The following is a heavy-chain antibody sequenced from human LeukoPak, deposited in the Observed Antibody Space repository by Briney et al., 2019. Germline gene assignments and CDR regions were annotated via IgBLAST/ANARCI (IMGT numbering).Heavy chain of an antibody. CDR2: ISVYNGDT. CDR1: GYSFTIYG. J-gene: IGHJ4*02. D-gene: IGHD2-2*01. Sequence: GASVKVSCKAAGYSFTIYGFSGLRQALGQGLEYMGWISVYNGDTNYAQKLQGRVTMTTDTSTSTAYMELRSLRSDDTAVYYCARVGVPVKNDYWGQGTLVTVSS. CDR3: ARVGVPVKNDY. V-gene: IGHV1-18*01.